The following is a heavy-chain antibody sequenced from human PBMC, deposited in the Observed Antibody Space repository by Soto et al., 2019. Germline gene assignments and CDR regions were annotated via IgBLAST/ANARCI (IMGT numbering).Heavy chain of an antibody. V-gene: IGHV3-23*01. CDR1: GFTFISYT. Sequence: EVQLLQSGGGLVQPGGSLGLCCGASGFTFISYTMSWVRHVPGKGLEWISSISGSGANTWYAGSVQGRFIISRDNSKSTVSLHMSSLRVEDTAIYYCARDRATFDSWGQGTLVTVSS. CDR3: ARDRATFDS. J-gene: IGHJ4*02. CDR2: ISGSGANT.